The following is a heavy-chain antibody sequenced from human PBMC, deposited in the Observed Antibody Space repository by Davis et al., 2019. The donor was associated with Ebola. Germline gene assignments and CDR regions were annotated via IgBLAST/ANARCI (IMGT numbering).Heavy chain of an antibody. CDR3: AREDQYSTNYFDY. CDR2: IYTSGST. Sequence: SETLSLTCTVSGYSISSGYYWGWIRQPPGKGLEWIGRIYTSGSTNYNPSLSSRITMSVDTSNNQFSLKLSSVTAADTAVYYCAREDQYSTNYFDYWGQGTLVTVSS. J-gene: IGHJ4*02. CDR1: GYSISSGYY. V-gene: IGHV4-38-2*02. D-gene: IGHD6-6*01.